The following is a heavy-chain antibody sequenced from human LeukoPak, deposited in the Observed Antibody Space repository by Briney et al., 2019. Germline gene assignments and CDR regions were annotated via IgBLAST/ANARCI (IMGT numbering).Heavy chain of an antibody. V-gene: IGHV3-66*01. CDR3: ARDLVVPAAMLHYYYYYGMDV. CDR1: GFTVSSNC. J-gene: IGHJ6*02. D-gene: IGHD2-2*01. Sequence: PGGSLRLSCAASGFTVSSNCMSWVRQAPGKGLEWVSVIYSGGSTYYADSVKGRFTISRDNSKNTLYLQMNSLRAEDTAVYYCARDLVVPAAMLHYYYYYGMDVWGQGTTVTVSS. CDR2: IYSGGST.